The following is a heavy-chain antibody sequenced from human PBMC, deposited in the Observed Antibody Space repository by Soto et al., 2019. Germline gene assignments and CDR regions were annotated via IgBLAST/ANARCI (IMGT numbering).Heavy chain of an antibody. CDR3: AHRDRDSGGLFDY. Sequence: QITLKESGPTLVKPTQTLTLTCTFSGFSLTTSGVGVGWIRQAPGKALEWLTLIYGDDDKRSSPSLRSRLTIIKDTSKTQVVLTMTNMDSVDTATYYCAHRDRDSGGLFDYWGQGTLVTVSS. D-gene: IGHD3-10*01. J-gene: IGHJ4*02. CDR2: IYGDDDK. V-gene: IGHV2-5*02. CDR1: GFSLTTSGVG.